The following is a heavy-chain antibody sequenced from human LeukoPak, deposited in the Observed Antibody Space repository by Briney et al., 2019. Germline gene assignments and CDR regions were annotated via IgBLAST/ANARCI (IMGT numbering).Heavy chain of an antibody. D-gene: IGHD2-21*01. CDR1: GFTFSTYS. V-gene: IGHV3-7*05. CDR2: IKQDGSDK. Sequence: GGSLRLSCAASGFTFSTYSMNWVRQAPGKGLEWVASIKQDGSDKYYVDSVKGRFTISRDNAKNSLFLQMNSLRAEDTAVFYCARDRGDGWFDPWGQGTLVTVSS. CDR3: ARDRGDGWFDP. J-gene: IGHJ5*02.